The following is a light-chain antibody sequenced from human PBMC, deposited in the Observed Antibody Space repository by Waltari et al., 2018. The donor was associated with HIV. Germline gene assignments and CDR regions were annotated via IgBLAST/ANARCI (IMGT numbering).Light chain of an antibody. CDR2: DVN. CDR3: SSYTSINTRV. V-gene: IGLV2-14*03. CDR1: TSDVGLYKF. J-gene: IGLJ1*01. Sequence: QSALTQPASVSESPGQSITISCTGTTSDVGLYKFVSWYQQYPGKAPKLIIYDVNNRPSGVSNRFSGSKSGDTVSLTISGLQAEDEADYYCSSYTSINTRVFGTGTTVTVL.